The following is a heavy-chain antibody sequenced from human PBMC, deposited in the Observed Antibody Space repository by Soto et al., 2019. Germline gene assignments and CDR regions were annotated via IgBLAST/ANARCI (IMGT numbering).Heavy chain of an antibody. V-gene: IGHV3-74*01. J-gene: IGHJ6*02. CDR1: GFTSSSYW. CDR3: ARAVATSGRAMDV. D-gene: IGHD5-12*01. CDR2: LSTDGSNT. Sequence: EVQLVESGGGLVQPGGSLRLSCGASGFTSSSYWMHWVRQAPGKGLEWVSRLSTDGSNTNYADSVKGRFTISRDTANDTLYLQMSSLRADDTAVYYCARAVATSGRAMDVWGHGTTVTVSS.